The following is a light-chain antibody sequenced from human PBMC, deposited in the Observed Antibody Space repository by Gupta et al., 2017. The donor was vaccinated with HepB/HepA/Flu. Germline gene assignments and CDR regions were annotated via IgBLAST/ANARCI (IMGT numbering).Light chain of an antibody. J-gene: IGLJ2*01. CDR2: EVS. V-gene: IGLV2-23*02. Sequence: QSALIQPASVSGSPGQSITISCTGTSSDVGSYNLVSWYQQHPAKVPKLIIYEVSQRPSGVSNRFSGSKSGNTASLTISGLQAEDEADYYCCSYAGTTTFVLFGGGTKLTGL. CDR1: SSDVGSYNL. CDR3: CSYAGTTTFVL.